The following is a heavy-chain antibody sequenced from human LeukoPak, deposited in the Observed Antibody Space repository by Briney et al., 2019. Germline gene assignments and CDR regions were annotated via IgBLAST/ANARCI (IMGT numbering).Heavy chain of an antibody. CDR2: INHSGST. CDR3: ARLLYGDCATLRYYYYYMDV. D-gene: IGHD4-17*01. CDR1: GGSFSGYY. J-gene: IGHJ6*03. V-gene: IGHV4-34*01. Sequence: SETLSLTCAVYGGSFSGYYWSWIRQPPGKGLEWIGEINHSGSTNYNPSLKSRVTISIDTSKNQFSLKLSSVTAADTAVYYCARLLYGDCATLRYYYYYMDVWGKGTTVTISS.